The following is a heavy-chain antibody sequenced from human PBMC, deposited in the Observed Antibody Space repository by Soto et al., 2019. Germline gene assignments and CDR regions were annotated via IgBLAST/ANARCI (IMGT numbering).Heavy chain of an antibody. Sequence: QVQLVQSGAEVKKPGASVKVSCKASGYTCTSYGISWVRQAPGQGLEWMGWISAYNGNTNYAQKLQGRVTMTTDTSTSTAYMELRSLRSDDTAVYYCASVKYSPPYYYYYGMDVWGQGTTVTVSS. V-gene: IGHV1-18*01. CDR1: GYTCTSYG. CDR3: ASVKYSPPYYYYYGMDV. D-gene: IGHD5-18*01. CDR2: ISAYNGNT. J-gene: IGHJ6*02.